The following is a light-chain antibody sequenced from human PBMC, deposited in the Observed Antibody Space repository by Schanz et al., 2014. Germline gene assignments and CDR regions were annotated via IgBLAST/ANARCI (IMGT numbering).Light chain of an antibody. CDR1: SSDVGKYDH. Sequence: QSALTQPPSVSGSPGQSVTISCTGTSSDVGKYDHVSWYQQPPGTAPKLMIYEVSNRPSGVSHRFSGFKSGNTASLSISGLQPEDEADYNCSSYTGSSTQVFGGGPKVTVL. J-gene: IGLJ3*02. CDR3: SSYTGSSTQV. CDR2: EVS. V-gene: IGLV2-18*02.